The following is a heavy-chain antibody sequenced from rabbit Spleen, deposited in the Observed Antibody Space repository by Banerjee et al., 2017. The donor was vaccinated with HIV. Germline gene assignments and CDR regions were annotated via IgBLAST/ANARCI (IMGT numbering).Heavy chain of an antibody. D-gene: IGHD6-1*01. CDR3: ARSRNDGSGGASYGSNL. Sequence: EESGGGLVKPEGSLTLTCTASGFTISNYWMSWVRQAPGKGLEWIGCIYTGSGKTDYASWVNGRFTISRSTSLNTVTLQMTGLTAADTATYFCARSRNDGSGGASYGSNLWGPGTLVTVS. CDR2: IYTGSGKT. V-gene: IGHV1S47*01. J-gene: IGHJ4*01. CDR1: GFTISNYW.